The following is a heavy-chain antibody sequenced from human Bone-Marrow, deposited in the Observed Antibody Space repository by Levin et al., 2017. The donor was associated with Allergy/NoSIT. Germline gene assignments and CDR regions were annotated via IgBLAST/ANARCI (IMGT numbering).Heavy chain of an antibody. CDR3: ARDRGSGSYIYYYYGMDV. CDR2: ISSSSSYI. J-gene: IGHJ6*02. CDR1: GFTFSSSS. D-gene: IGHD3-10*01. V-gene: IGHV3-21*01. Sequence: LSLTCAASGFTFSSSSMNWVRQAPGKGLEWVSSISSSSSYIYYADSVKGRFTISRDNAKNSLYLQMNSLRAEDTAVYYCARDRGSGSYIYYYYGMDVWGQGTTVTVSS.